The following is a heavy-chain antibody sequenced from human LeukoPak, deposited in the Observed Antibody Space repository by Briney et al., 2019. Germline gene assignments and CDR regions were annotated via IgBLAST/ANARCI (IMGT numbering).Heavy chain of an antibody. V-gene: IGHV3-53*01. Sequence: GGSLRLSCAASGFTVSSNYMSWVRQAPGKGLEWVSVIYSGGSTYYADSVRGRFTISRDNSKNTLYLQMNSLRAEDTAVYYCAVSSGSYYKDYYYYGMDVWGQGTTVTVSS. D-gene: IGHD3-10*01. CDR1: GFTVSSNY. CDR3: AVSSGSYYKDYYYYGMDV. CDR2: IYSGGST. J-gene: IGHJ6*02.